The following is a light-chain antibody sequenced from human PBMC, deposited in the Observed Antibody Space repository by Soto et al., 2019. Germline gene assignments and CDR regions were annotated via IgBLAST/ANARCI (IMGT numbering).Light chain of an antibody. Sequence: EIVLTQSPGTLSLSPGGRATLPCRASQSVSSRYLAWYQQKPGQAPRLLIYGASSRATGIPDRFSGSRSGPDLTLTINRLEAEDFSVYYWQLYGSSWTFGQGTKVEIK. CDR2: GAS. J-gene: IGKJ1*01. CDR1: QSVSSRY. V-gene: IGKV3-20*01. CDR3: QLYGSSWT.